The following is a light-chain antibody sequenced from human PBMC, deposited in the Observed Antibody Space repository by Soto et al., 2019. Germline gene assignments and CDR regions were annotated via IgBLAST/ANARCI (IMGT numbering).Light chain of an antibody. CDR3: QSYDSSLSGSDVI. J-gene: IGLJ2*01. CDR1: SSNIGADYD. V-gene: IGLV1-40*01. Sequence: QSVLTQPPSVSGAPGQRVTISCTASSSNIGADYDVHWYQHLPGSAPKLLIYANTKRPSGVPDRFSASKSGTSASLAITGLQAADEAVYYCQSYDSSLSGSDVIFGGGTKLTVL. CDR2: ANT.